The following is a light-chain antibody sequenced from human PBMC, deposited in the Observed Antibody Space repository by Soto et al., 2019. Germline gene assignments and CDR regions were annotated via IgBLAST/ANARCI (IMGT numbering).Light chain of an antibody. V-gene: IGLV2-23*02. CDR3: CSYAGSSTPLI. CDR1: SSDVGSYNL. CDR2: EVS. Sequence: QSALTQPASVSGSPGQSITISCTGTSSDVGSYNLVSWYQQPPGKAPKLMIYEVSKRPSGVSNRFSGSKSGNTASLTISGLQAEDEADYYCCSYAGSSTPLIFGTGTKLTVL. J-gene: IGLJ1*01.